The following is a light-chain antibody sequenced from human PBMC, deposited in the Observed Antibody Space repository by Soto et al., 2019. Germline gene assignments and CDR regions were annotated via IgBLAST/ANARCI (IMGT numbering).Light chain of an antibody. Sequence: DIQMTQSPSSLSASVGDRVTVTCQASQDITNYLSWYQQKPGKAPKLLISDASNLEIGVPSRFSGRGSGTDFSLTINNLQPEDFATYCCQQYDDLPLTFGGGTKVEVK. CDR1: QDITNY. CDR2: DAS. V-gene: IGKV1-33*01. CDR3: QQYDDLPLT. J-gene: IGKJ4*01.